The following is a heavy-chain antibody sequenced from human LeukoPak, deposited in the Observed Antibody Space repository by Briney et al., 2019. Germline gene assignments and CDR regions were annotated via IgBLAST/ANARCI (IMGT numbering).Heavy chain of an antibody. D-gene: IGHD5-24*01. CDR2: IGIDSGNT. CDR3: ARDYKYAFDN. J-gene: IGHJ4*02. V-gene: IGHV3-48*01. Sequence: GGSLRLSCAASGFTFSDYSMNWGRQAPGKGLEWISYIGIDSGNTNYADSVKGRFTISGDKPKKSLYLQMNSLRVEDTAVYYCARDYKYAFDNWGQGTLVTVST. CDR1: GFTFSDYS.